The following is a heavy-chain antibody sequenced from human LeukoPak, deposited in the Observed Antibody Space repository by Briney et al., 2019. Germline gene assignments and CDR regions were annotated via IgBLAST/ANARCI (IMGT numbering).Heavy chain of an antibody. D-gene: IGHD3-16*02. CDR1: GFTFSSYA. Sequence: GGSLRLSCAASGFTFSSYAMSWVRQAPGKGLEWVSAISGSGGSTYYADSVKGRFTISRDNSKNTLYLQMNSLRAEDTAVYSCAKDTLRLGELSIYQTYYFDYWGQGTLVTVSS. CDR2: ISGSGGST. V-gene: IGHV3-23*01. CDR3: AKDTLRLGELSIYQTYYFDY. J-gene: IGHJ4*02.